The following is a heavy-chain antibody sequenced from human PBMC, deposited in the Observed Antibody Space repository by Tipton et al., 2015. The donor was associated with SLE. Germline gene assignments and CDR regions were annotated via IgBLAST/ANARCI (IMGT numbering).Heavy chain of an antibody. CDR1: GGSISSSNW. D-gene: IGHD6-19*01. CDR3: ARLRVAAGTWYFDY. J-gene: IGHJ4*02. Sequence: GLVKPSGTLSLTCAVSGGSISSSNWWSWVRQPPGKGLEWIGEIYHSGSTSYNPSLKSRVTMSVDTSKNQFSLNLSSLTAADTAVYYCARLRVAAGTWYFDYWGQGTLVTVSS. CDR2: IYHSGST. V-gene: IGHV4-4*02.